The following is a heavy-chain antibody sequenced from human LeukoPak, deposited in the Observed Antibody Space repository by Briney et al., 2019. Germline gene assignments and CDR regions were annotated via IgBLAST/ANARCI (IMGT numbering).Heavy chain of an antibody. CDR2: ISGSGGST. J-gene: IGHJ6*03. CDR3: AKGSEVHYYYYYMDV. Sequence: GGSLRLSCAASGFTSSSYAMSWVRQAPGKGLEWVSAISGSGGSTYYADSVKGRFTISRDNSKNTLYLQMNSLRAEDTAVYYCAKGSEVHYYYYYMDVWGKGTTVTVSS. V-gene: IGHV3-23*01. CDR1: GFTSSSYA.